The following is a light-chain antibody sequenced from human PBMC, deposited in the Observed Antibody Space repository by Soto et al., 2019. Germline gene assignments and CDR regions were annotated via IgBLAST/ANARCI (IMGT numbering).Light chain of an antibody. CDR3: QQLKNYPIT. V-gene: IGKV1-9*01. CDR2: AAS. J-gene: IGKJ5*01. Sequence: IHLTQYPSSLSASVGDRISITCRASQGISSSLAWYQQEPGKGPKLLIYAASTLQSGVPSRFSGSGSGTDFTLTISSLQPEDSATYYCQQLKNYPITFGQGSRLEIK. CDR1: QGISSS.